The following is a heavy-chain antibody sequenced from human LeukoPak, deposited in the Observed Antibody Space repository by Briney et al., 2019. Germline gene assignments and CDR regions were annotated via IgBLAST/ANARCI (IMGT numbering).Heavy chain of an antibody. CDR3: AAGPWELLDY. J-gene: IGHJ4*02. CDR2: ISGSGGST. Sequence: GGSLRLSCAASGFTFSSYAMSWVRQAPGKGLEWVSAISGSGGSTYYADSVEGRFTISRDNSKNTLYLQMNSLRAEDTAVYYCAAGPWELLDYWGQGTLVTVSS. V-gene: IGHV3-23*01. CDR1: GFTFSSYA. D-gene: IGHD1-26*01.